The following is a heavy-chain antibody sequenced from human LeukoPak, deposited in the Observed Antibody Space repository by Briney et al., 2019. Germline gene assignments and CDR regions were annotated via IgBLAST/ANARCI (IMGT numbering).Heavy chain of an antibody. CDR2: INQGGSEK. J-gene: IGHJ4*02. D-gene: IGHD6-19*01. CDR1: GFTFSSYS. CDR3: ARSGVTVAATPWD. Sequence: GGSLRLSCAASGFTFSSYSMNWVRQAPGKGLEWVANINQGGSEKYYADSVEGRFIISRDNAKNSLYLQMNSLGAGDTAVYFCARSGVTVAATPWDWGRGSPVTVSS. V-gene: IGHV3-7*05.